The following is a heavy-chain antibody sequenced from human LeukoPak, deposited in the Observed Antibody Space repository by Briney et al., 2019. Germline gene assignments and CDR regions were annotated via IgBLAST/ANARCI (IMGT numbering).Heavy chain of an antibody. Sequence: GGSLRLSCAASGFTFSSYAMSWVRQAPGKGLEWGSAISGSGGSTYYADSVKGRFTISRDNSKNTLYLQMNSLRAEDTAVYYCAKSRAFTIFGLDDKVIDYWGQGTLVTVSS. V-gene: IGHV3-23*01. CDR1: GFTFSSYA. CDR3: AKSRAFTIFGLDDKVIDY. D-gene: IGHD3-3*01. J-gene: IGHJ4*02. CDR2: ISGSGGST.